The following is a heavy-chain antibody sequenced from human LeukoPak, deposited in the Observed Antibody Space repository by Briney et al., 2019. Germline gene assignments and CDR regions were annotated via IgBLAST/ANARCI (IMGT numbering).Heavy chain of an antibody. CDR1: GDSISNYY. D-gene: IGHD6-19*01. Sequence: SETLSLTCTVSGDSISNYYWSWIRQSPGKELEWIGYMYKRERTIYNPPLKSRVTISTDTSKNQFSLRLTSVTAADTAVYYCARAEKAVTGTLDYWGQGTLITVSS. CDR2: MYKRERT. J-gene: IGHJ4*02. CDR3: ARAEKAVTGTLDY. V-gene: IGHV4-59*01.